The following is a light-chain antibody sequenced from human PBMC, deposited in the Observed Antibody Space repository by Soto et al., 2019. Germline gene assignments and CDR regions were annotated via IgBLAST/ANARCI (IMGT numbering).Light chain of an antibody. V-gene: IGLV2-11*01. CDR3: CAYAASYNDV. Sequence: QSVLTQPRSVSGSPGQSVTISCTGTSSDVGTYTYVSWYQQHPGKAPKLIIYDVIKRPSGVPDRFSGSKSGNTASLTISGLQPEDEADYYCCAYAASYNDVFGKGTKVTV. CDR1: SSDVGTYTY. CDR2: DVI. J-gene: IGLJ1*01.